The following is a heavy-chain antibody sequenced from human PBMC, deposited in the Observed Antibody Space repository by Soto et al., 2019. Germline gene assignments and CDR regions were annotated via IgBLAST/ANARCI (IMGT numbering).Heavy chain of an antibody. J-gene: IGHJ5*02. D-gene: IGHD2-2*01. CDR2: INHRGST. V-gene: IGHV4-34*01. CDR3: ARDGFCTSTTCRVGNWFDP. CDR1: GGSFSGYY. Sequence: QVQLQQWGAGLLKPSETLSLTCVVYGGSFSGYYWSWIRQSPGKGLEWIGGINHRGSTNYNPSLESRVTISVDTSKNQFSLKLPSVTAADTAMYYCARDGFCTSTTCRVGNWFDPWGQGTLATVSS.